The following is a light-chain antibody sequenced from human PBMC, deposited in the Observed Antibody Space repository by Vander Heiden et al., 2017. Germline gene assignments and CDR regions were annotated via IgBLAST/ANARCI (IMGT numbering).Light chain of an antibody. V-gene: IGLV2-8*01. Sequence: QSALTQPPPASGSPGQSATISCTRPSSDVGAYNHVSWYQQHPGRAPKVMIYEVSQRPSGVPDRFSGSKSGNAASLTVSGLQAEDEADYYCSSYAGSNNPSVFGTGTKVTVL. J-gene: IGLJ1*01. CDR1: SSDVGAYNH. CDR3: SSYAGSNNPSV. CDR2: EVS.